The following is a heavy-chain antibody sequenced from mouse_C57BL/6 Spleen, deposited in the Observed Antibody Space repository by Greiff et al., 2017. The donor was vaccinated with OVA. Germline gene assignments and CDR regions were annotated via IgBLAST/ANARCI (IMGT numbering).Heavy chain of an antibody. J-gene: IGHJ2*01. D-gene: IGHD2-3*01. CDR2: IRNKANGYTT. V-gene: IGHV7-3*01. CDR1: GFTFPDYY. Sequence: EVQLVESGGGLVQPGGSLSLSCAASGFTFPDYYMSWVRQPPGKALEWLGFIRNKANGYTTEYSASVKGLFTISRDNSQSILYLQMNALRAEDSATYYGARYGGDGDGYFDYWGQGTTLTVSS. CDR3: ARYGGDGDGYFDY.